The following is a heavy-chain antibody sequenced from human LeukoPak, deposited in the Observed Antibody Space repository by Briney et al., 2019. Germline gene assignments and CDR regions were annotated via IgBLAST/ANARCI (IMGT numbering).Heavy chain of an antibody. CDR1: GFTVSSNY. CDR2: IYSGGST. V-gene: IGHV3-66*01. J-gene: IGHJ4*02. CDR3: ARSGAMVTAGNDY. D-gene: IGHD5-18*01. Sequence: PGGSLRLSCAASGFTVSSNYMSWVRQAPGKGLEWVSVIYSGGSTYYADSVKGRFTISRDNSKITLYLQMNSLRAEDTAVYYCARSGAMVTAGNDYWGQGTLVTVSS.